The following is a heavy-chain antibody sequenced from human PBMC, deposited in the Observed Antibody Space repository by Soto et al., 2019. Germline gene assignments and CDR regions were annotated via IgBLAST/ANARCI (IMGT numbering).Heavy chain of an antibody. CDR3: AKVGYSSGWYPLNNWFAP. D-gene: IGHD6-19*01. V-gene: IGHV3-23*01. Sequence: VSLRLSCAASGFSFSSCSTNWVRQAPGKGLEWVSAISGSGGSTYYADSVKGRFTISRDNSKNTLYLQMNSLRAEDTAVYYCAKVGYSSGWYPLNNWFAPWAQGTLVTVSS. J-gene: IGHJ5*02. CDR2: ISGSGGST. CDR1: GFSFSSCS.